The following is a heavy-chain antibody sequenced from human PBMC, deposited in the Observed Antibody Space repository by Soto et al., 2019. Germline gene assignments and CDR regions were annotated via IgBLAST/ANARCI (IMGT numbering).Heavy chain of an antibody. CDR1: GGTFSSYA. D-gene: IGHD6-13*01. V-gene: IGHV1-69*12. J-gene: IGHJ6*02. Sequence: QVQLVQSGAEVKKPGSSVKVSCKASGGTFSSYAISWVRQAPGQGLEWMGGIIPIFGTANYAQKFQGRVTITADESTSTAYMELSSLRSEDMAVYYCARDGGAAAGYYYYYYGMDVWGQGTTVTVSS. CDR2: IIPIFGTA. CDR3: ARDGGAAAGYYYYYYGMDV.